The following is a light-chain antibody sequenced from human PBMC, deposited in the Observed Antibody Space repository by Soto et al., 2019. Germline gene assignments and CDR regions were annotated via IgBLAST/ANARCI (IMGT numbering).Light chain of an antibody. CDR3: LQHNSYPLT. Sequence: SVTITCRAGQSINKWLAWHQQKPGKAPKRLIYAASSLQSGVPSRFSGSGSGTEFTLTISSLQPEEFANYYCLQHNSYPLTFGGGTKWIS. J-gene: IGKJ4*01. CDR1: QSINKW. V-gene: IGKV1-17*01. CDR2: AAS.